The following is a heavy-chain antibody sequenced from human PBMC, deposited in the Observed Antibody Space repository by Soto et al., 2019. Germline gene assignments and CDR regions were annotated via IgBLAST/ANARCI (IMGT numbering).Heavy chain of an antibody. Sequence: EVQLVESGGGLVKPGGSLRLSCAASGFTFSSYSMNWVRQAPGKGLEWVSSISSSSSYIYYADSVKGRFTISRDNAKNSLYLQMNTLRADDTAVYYCERDGYYFDYWGQGTLVTVSS. V-gene: IGHV3-21*01. CDR2: ISSSSSYI. CDR3: ERDGYYFDY. D-gene: IGHD2-2*03. J-gene: IGHJ4*02. CDR1: GFTFSSYS.